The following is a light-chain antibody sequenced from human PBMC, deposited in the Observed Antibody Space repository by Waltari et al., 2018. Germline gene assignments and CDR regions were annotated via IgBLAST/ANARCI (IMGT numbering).Light chain of an antibody. CDR2: KAS. J-gene: IGKJ3*01. CDR3: QQYSSWGRFT. Sequence: DIQMTQSPSILSASIGDRVIITCRASQNVEDWLAWFQQKPGKAPKLLISKASDLQSGVPSRFSGSRSGTEFTLTISRLQSDDFATSYCQQYSSWGRFTFGPRTKVDV. V-gene: IGKV1-5*03. CDR1: QNVEDW.